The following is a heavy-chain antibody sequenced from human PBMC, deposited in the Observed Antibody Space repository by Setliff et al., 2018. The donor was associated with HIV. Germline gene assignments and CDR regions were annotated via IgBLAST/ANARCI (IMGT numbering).Heavy chain of an antibody. CDR2: ISSSSSYI. D-gene: IGHD3-3*01. J-gene: IGHJ6*03. CDR3: ARIETGFLEWLTTYYYYYMDV. CDR1: GFTFSSYS. V-gene: IGHV3-21*01. Sequence: PGGSLRLFCAASGFTFSSYSMNWVRQAPGKGLEWVSSISSSSSYIYYADSVKGRFTISRDNAKNSLYLQMNSLRAEDTAVYYCARIETGFLEWLTTYYYYYMDVWGKGTTVTVSS.